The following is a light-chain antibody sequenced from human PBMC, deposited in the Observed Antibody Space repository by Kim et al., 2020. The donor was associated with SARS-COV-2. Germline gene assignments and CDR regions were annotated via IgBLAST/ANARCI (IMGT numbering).Light chain of an antibody. CDR1: TGAGTLGGHY. CDR2: DTS. CDR3: LLSYDGVRV. Sequence: VTLHCGSSTGAGTLGGHYPLWFQQQPGQVPRSLIYDTSNNQSWTPARFSAFLFGGKAALTLSNAQPEDEADYYCLLSYDGVRVFGGGPQLTVL. J-gene: IGLJ3*02. V-gene: IGLV7-46*01.